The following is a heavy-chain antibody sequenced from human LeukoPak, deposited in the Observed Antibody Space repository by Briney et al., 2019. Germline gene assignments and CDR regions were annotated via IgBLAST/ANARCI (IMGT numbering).Heavy chain of an antibody. D-gene: IGHD3-3*01. Sequence: GGSLRLSCAASGFTFSSYGMHWVRQAPGKGLEWVAFIRYDGSNKYYADSVKGRFTISRDNSKNTLYLQMNSLRAEDTAVYYCAKDRGEWYYFDYWGQGTLVTVSS. CDR2: IRYDGSNK. V-gene: IGHV3-30*02. J-gene: IGHJ4*02. CDR3: AKDRGEWYYFDY. CDR1: GFTFSSYG.